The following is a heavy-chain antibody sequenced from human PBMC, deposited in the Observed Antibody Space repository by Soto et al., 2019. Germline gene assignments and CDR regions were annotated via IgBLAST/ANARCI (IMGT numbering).Heavy chain of an antibody. CDR3: ARHPRTGYSYYMDV. Sequence: PSETLSLTCTVSGGSISTYYWSWIRQPPGKGLEWIGNIYYSGSTNYNPSLESRVTISVDMSKKQFSLKLSSVTAADTAVYYCARHPRTGYSYYMDVWGKGTTVTVSS. J-gene: IGHJ6*03. CDR2: IYYSGST. CDR1: GGSISTYY. V-gene: IGHV4-59*08.